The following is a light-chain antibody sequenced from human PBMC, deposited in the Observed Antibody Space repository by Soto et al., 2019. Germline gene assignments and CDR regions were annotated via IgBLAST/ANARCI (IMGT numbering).Light chain of an antibody. CDR2: EGS. J-gene: IGLJ2*01. Sequence: QSALTQPASVPGSPRQSITISCTGTSSDIGSYHLVSWYQQHPGKAPKLIIYEGSKRPSGVSNRFSGSKSGNTASLTISGLQTEDEADYYCCSYARSNFVGFGGGTKVTVL. CDR1: SSDIGSYHL. V-gene: IGLV2-23*01. CDR3: CSYARSNFVG.